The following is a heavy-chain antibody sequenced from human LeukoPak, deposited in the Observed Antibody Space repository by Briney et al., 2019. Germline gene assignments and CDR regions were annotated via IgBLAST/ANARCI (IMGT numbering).Heavy chain of an antibody. CDR3: ARDRVIFGVVNTYYFDY. Sequence: GGSLRLSCAASGFTFSSYGMHWVSQAPGKGLEWVAVIRYDGSNKYYAGYVKGRFTNSRDNSKNTLYLQMNSLRAEDTAVYYCARDRVIFGVVNTYYFDYWGQGTLVTVSS. CDR2: IRYDGSNK. V-gene: IGHV3-33*01. J-gene: IGHJ4*02. D-gene: IGHD3-3*01. CDR1: GFTFSSYG.